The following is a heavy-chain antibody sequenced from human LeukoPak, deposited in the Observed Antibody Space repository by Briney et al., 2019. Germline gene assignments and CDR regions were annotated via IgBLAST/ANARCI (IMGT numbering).Heavy chain of an antibody. J-gene: IGHJ4*02. V-gene: IGHV3-33*06. CDR3: VKDGSSGWYDYFDY. Sequence: GRSLRLSCAASGFTFSSYGLHWVRQAPGKGLEWVAVIWYDGSNKYYADSVKGRFTISRDNSKNTLYLQMDSLKAEDTAVYYCVKDGSSGWYDYFDYWGRGTLVTVSS. D-gene: IGHD6-19*01. CDR2: IWYDGSNK. CDR1: GFTFSSYG.